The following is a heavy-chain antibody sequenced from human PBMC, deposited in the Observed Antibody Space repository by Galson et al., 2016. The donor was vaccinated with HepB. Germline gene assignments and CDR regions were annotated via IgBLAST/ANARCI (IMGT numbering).Heavy chain of an antibody. CDR2: IWYDGGNK. J-gene: IGHJ4*02. CDR3: ARGYRGDCRIDY. V-gene: IGHV3-33*01. CDR1: GFTFRRYG. D-gene: IGHD5-18*01. Sequence: SLRLSCAASGFTFRRYGMHWVRQAPGKGLEWVAVIWYDGGNKIYADSVKGRFTISRDNSKNTLYLQMNSLRADDTAVYYCARGYRGDCRIDYWGQGTLVTVSS.